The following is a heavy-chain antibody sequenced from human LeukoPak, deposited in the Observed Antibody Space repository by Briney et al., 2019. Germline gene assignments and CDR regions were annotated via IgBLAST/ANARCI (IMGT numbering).Heavy chain of an antibody. CDR1: GGSISSYY. Sequence: SETLSLTCTVSGGSISSYYWSWIRQPPGKGLEWIGYIYYSGSTNYNPSLKSQVTISVDTSKNQFSLKLSSVTAADTAVYYCARTLPIFGAMDVWGKGTTVTVSS. CDR3: ARTLPIFGAMDV. D-gene: IGHD3-3*01. J-gene: IGHJ6*04. CDR2: IYYSGST. V-gene: IGHV4-59*01.